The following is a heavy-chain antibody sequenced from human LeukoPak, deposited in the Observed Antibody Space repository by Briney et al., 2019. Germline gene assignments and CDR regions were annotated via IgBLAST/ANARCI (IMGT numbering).Heavy chain of an antibody. J-gene: IGHJ4*02. D-gene: IGHD2-2*01. V-gene: IGHV2-70*01. CDR2: IDWDDDK. Sequence: TLSLTCAVYGGSFSGYYWTWIRQPPGKALEWLALIDWDDDKYYSTSLKTRLTISKDTSKNQVVLTMTNMDPVDTATYYCARIPPCSSTSCYGGWYFDYWGQGTLVTVSS. CDR1: GGSFSGYY. CDR3: ARIPPCSSTSCYGGWYFDY.